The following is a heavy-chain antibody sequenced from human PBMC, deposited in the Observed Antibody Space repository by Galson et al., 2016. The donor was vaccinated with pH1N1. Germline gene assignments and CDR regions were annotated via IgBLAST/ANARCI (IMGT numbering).Heavy chain of an antibody. CDR1: GYSFTSYW. V-gene: IGHV5-51*03. CDR2: IYPGDSDT. D-gene: IGHD2-15*01. Sequence: QSGAEVKKPGESLKISCKGSGYSFTSYWIGWVRQMPGKGLEWMGIIYPGDSDTRYSPSFQGQVTIPADKSISTAYLQWSSLKASDTAMYYCASGGYCSGGSCYSAAFDIWGQGTMVTVSS. CDR3: ASGGYCSGGSCYSAAFDI. J-gene: IGHJ3*02.